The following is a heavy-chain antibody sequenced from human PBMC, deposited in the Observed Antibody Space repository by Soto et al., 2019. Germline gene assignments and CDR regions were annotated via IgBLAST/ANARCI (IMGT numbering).Heavy chain of an antibody. CDR3: ARSVYIFDY. Sequence: QVQLVESGGGVVQPGRSLRLSCAASGFTFRSYGIHWVRQAPGKGLEWVAVIWYDGSNKYYADSVTGRFTISRDDSKNTLYLQMNSLRAEDTAVYYCARSVYIFDYWGQGTLVTVSS. J-gene: IGHJ4*02. CDR2: IWYDGSNK. D-gene: IGHD1-1*01. CDR1: GFTFRSYG. V-gene: IGHV3-33*01.